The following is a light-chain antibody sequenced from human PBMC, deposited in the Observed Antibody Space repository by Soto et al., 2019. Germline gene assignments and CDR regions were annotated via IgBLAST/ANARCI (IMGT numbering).Light chain of an antibody. Sequence: DIQMPQSPSTLSASVGDRVTITCRASQSISSWLAWYQQKPGKAPKLLIYKASSLESGVPSRFSGSGSGTEFTLTISSLQPDDFATYYCQQYNSYSRTFGQGTNVEIK. CDR1: QSISSW. J-gene: IGKJ1*01. CDR2: KAS. V-gene: IGKV1-5*03. CDR3: QQYNSYSRT.